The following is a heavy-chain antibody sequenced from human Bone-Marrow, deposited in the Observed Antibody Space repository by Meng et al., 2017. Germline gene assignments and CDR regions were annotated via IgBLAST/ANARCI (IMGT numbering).Heavy chain of an antibody. J-gene: IGHJ5*02. CDR3: VRSRAWVRTGFDP. CDR2: ICHSGFT. D-gene: IGHD1/OR15-1a*01. Sequence: QLQLQESGPGLVKPSETLSLTCIVPGDSISSSDSYWGWIRQSPGKGLEWIGSICHSGFTYYTPSLESRVTVSVDTSRSQFSLELTSVTAADTAVYYCVRSRAWVRTGFDPWGQGTLVTVSS. CDR1: GDSISSSDSY. V-gene: IGHV4-39*01.